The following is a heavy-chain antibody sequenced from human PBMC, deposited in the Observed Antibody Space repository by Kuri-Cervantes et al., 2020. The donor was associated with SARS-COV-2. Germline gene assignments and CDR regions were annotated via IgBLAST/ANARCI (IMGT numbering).Heavy chain of an antibody. Sequence: GGSLRLTCAASGFTFSSYAMSWFRQAPGKRLEWFSAISGSGGSTYYVDSVNGRFTISRDNSKNTLYLQMNSLRAEATAVYYCAKAYIVPSVWGQGTLVTVSS. CDR3: AKAYIVPSV. D-gene: IGHD2-8*01. CDR1: GFTFSSYA. CDR2: ISGSGGST. J-gene: IGHJ4*02. V-gene: IGHV3-23*01.